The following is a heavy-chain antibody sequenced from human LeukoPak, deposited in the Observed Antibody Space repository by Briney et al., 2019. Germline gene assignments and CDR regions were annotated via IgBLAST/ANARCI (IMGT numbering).Heavy chain of an antibody. CDR3: ARATYSGSYYFDY. D-gene: IGHD1-26*01. CDR1: GYTFTSHW. CDR2: IYPGDSDT. Sequence: GESLKISCKGSGYTFTSHWIGWVRQMPGKGLEWMGIIYPGDSDTRYSPSFQGQVTISADKSISTAYLQWSSLKASDTAMYYCARATYSGSYYFDYWGQGTLVTVSS. V-gene: IGHV5-51*01. J-gene: IGHJ4*02.